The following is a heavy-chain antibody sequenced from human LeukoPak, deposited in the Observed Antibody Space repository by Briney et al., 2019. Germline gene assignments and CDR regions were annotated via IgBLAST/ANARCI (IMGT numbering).Heavy chain of an antibody. CDR3: ARERPFGVGARYGMDV. Sequence: SVKVSCKASGGTFSSYAISWVRQAPGQGLEWMGGIIPIFGTANYAQKFQGRVTITTDESTSTAYMELSSLRSEDTAVYYCARERPFGVGARYGMDVWGQGTTVTVSS. V-gene: IGHV1-69*05. CDR1: GGTFSSYA. CDR2: IIPIFGTA. D-gene: IGHD1-26*01. J-gene: IGHJ6*02.